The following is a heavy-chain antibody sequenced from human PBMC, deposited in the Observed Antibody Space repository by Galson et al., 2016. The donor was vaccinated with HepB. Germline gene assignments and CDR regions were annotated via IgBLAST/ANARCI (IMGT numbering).Heavy chain of an antibody. Sequence: SETLSLTCTVSGDSVGSSDYYRGWVRQPPGKGLEWIGNIYYVGSTYFNPSLKSRVIIKVETSKTQLSLKVDSVTATDTAVYYCATGIVGATPFFQYWGQGSLVTVSS. D-gene: IGHD1-26*01. CDR1: GDSVGSSDYY. CDR3: ATGIVGATPFFQY. CDR2: IYYVGST. J-gene: IGHJ4*02. V-gene: IGHV4-39*01.